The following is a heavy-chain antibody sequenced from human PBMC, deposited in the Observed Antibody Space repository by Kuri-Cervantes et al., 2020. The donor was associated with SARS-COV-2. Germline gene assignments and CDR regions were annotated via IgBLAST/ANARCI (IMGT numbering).Heavy chain of an antibody. D-gene: IGHD3-22*01. CDR2: IYSGGSST. J-gene: IGHJ4*02. Sequence: GESLKISCAASGFTFSSYAMSWVRQAPGKGLEWVSVIYSGGSSTYYADSVKGRFTISRDNSKNMLYLQMNSLRAEDTAVYYCAKDQDYYDSSGQFDYWGQGTLVTVSS. V-gene: IGHV3-23*03. CDR1: GFTFSSYA. CDR3: AKDQDYYDSSGQFDY.